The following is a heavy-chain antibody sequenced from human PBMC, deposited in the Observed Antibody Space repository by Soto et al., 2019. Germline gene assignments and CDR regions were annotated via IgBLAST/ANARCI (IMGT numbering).Heavy chain of an antibody. V-gene: IGHV4-30-2*01. CDR3: VRGYCSGGSCFWFDP. CDR1: GGSISTGDYS. J-gene: IGHJ5*02. Sequence: SETLSLTCAVSGGSISTGDYSWSWIRQPPGKGLEWIGYIYHSGSTYYNPSLKSRVTISVDRSRNQFSLKLSSVTAADTAVYYCVRGYCSGGSCFWFDPWGQGTLVTVS. D-gene: IGHD2-15*01. CDR2: IYHSGST.